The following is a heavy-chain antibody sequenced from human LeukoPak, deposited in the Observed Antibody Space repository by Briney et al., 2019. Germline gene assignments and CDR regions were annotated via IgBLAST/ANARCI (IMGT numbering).Heavy chain of an antibody. J-gene: IGHJ4*02. D-gene: IGHD2-21*02. CDR1: GGSISSSSYY. Sequence: PSETLSLTCTVSGGSISSSSYYWGWIRQPPGKGLEWIGSIYYSGSTYYNPSLKIRVTISVDTSKNQFSLKLSSVTAADPALYYCASSYCGGDCYVFDYWGQGTLVTVSS. CDR2: IYYSGST. CDR3: ASSYCGGDCYVFDY. V-gene: IGHV4-39*01.